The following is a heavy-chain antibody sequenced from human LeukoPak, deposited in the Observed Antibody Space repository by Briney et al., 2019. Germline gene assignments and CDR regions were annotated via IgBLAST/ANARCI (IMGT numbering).Heavy chain of an antibody. CDR3: AREGPGYSSSWYWFDP. Sequence: ASVKVSCKASGYTFTSYYMHWVRQAPGQGLEWMGIINPSGGSTSYAQKFQGRVTMTRDMSTSTVYMELSSLRSEDTAVYYCAREGPGYSSSWYWFDPWGQGTLVTASS. J-gene: IGHJ5*02. D-gene: IGHD6-13*01. CDR2: INPSGGST. CDR1: GYTFTSYY. V-gene: IGHV1-46*01.